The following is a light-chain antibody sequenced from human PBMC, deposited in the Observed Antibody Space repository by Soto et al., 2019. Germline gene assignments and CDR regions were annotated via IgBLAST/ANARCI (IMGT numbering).Light chain of an antibody. V-gene: IGLV2-14*01. CDR2: EVT. Sequence: QSVLTQPASVSGSPGQSIAISCTGTSSDVGAYNYVSWYQQHPDNAPRLMIYEVTNRPSGASDRFSGSKSGNTASLTISGLQAEDEADYYCSSYTSRGTWVFGGGTKLTVL. J-gene: IGLJ3*02. CDR3: SSYTSRGTWV. CDR1: SSDVGAYNY.